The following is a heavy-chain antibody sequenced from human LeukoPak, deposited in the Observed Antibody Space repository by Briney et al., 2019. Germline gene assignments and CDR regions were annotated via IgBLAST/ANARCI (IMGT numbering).Heavy chain of an antibody. D-gene: IGHD1-26*01. CDR3: ARVVGSFYSGSYYFDY. CDR1: GGTFSSYA. V-gene: IGHV1-69*13. Sequence: GASVKVSCKASGGTFSSYAISWVRQAPGQGLEWMGGIIPIFGTANYAQKFQGRVTITADESTSTAYMELRSLRSEDTAVYYCARVVGSFYSGSYYFDYWGQGTLVTVSS. CDR2: IIPIFGTA. J-gene: IGHJ4*02.